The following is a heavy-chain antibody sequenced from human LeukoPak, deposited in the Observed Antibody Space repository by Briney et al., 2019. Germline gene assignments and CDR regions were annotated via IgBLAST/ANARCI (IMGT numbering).Heavy chain of an antibody. Sequence: GGSLRLSCAASGFTFSSYSMNWVRQAPGKGLEWVSSISSSSYIYYADSVKGRFTISRDNAKNSLYLQMNSLRAEDTAVYYCARDWPTIAAAGTIPEYFQHWGQGTLVAVSS. J-gene: IGHJ1*01. CDR2: ISSSSYI. D-gene: IGHD6-13*01. V-gene: IGHV3-21*01. CDR1: GFTFSSYS. CDR3: ARDWPTIAAAGTIPEYFQH.